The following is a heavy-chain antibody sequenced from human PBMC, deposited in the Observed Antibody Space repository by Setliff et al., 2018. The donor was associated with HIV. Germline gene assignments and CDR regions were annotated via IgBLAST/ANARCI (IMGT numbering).Heavy chain of an antibody. J-gene: IGHJ3*02. CDR2: INDSGTT. CDR1: GGSFRGYY. V-gene: IGHV4-34*01. CDR3: ARSTWTRFGGALTQLWPQRGAFDI. D-gene: IGHD5-18*01. Sequence: SETLSLTCDVYGGSFRGYYWSWIRQSPGKGLEWIAEINDSGTTTSNPSLKSRVTISLDTPKNQFSLKLNSVTAADTAVYYCARSTWTRFGGALTQLWPQRGAFDIWG.